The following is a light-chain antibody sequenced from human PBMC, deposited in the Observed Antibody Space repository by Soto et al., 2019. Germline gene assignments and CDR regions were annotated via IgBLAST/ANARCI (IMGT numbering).Light chain of an antibody. CDR1: SSNIGAGYD. Sequence: QTVVTQAPSVSGAPGQRVTISCTGSSSNIGAGYDVMWYQQLPGTAPKLLIYTDNRRPSGVPDRFSGSKSGTSASLAITGLQAEDEADYYCQTYDSSLSGRVFGGGTKLTVL. V-gene: IGLV1-40*01. J-gene: IGLJ2*01. CDR3: QTYDSSLSGRV. CDR2: TDN.